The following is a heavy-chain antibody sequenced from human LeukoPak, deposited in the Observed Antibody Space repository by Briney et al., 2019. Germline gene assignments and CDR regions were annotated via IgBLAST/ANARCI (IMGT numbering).Heavy chain of an antibody. CDR3: SRSHPLSTTAMITLDY. CDR2: IRSKAYGGTT. V-gene: IGHV3-49*04. D-gene: IGHD5-18*01. Sequence: GGSLRLSCAASGFTFSSYAMSWVRQAPGKGLEWVGFIRSKAYGGTTEYAASVKGRFTISRDDSKSIAYLQMNSLKTEDTAVYYCSRSHPLSTTAMITLDYWGQGTLVTVSS. CDR1: GFTFSSYA. J-gene: IGHJ4*02.